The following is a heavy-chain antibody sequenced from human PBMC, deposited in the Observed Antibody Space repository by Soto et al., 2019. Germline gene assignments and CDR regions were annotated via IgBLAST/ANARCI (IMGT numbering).Heavy chain of an antibody. CDR1: GYTLTELS. Sequence: ASVKVSCKVSGYTLTELSMHWVRQAPGKGLEWMGGFDPEDGETIYAQKFQGRVTMTEDTSTDTAYMELSSLRSEDTAVHYCATDLYYYDSSGYPYWGQGTLVTVSS. CDR2: FDPEDGET. CDR3: ATDLYYYDSSGYPY. V-gene: IGHV1-24*01. D-gene: IGHD3-22*01. J-gene: IGHJ4*02.